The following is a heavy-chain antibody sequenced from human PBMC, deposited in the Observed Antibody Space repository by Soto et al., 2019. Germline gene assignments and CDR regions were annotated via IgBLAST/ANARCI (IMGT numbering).Heavy chain of an antibody. J-gene: IGHJ4*02. D-gene: IGHD2-15*01. Sequence: KASETLSLTCTVSGGSISSSDYYWGWIRQAPGKGLEWIGSISYSGSTYYTPSLKSRVTISVDTSKNQFSLKLTSVTAADTAVYNCARHGVSSHYSALDYWGQGTLVTVSS. CDR1: GGSISSSDYY. CDR3: ARHGVSSHYSALDY. V-gene: IGHV4-39*01. CDR2: ISYSGST.